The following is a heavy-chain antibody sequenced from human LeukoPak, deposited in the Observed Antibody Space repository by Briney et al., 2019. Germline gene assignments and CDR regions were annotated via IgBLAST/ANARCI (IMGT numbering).Heavy chain of an antibody. Sequence: GSLRLSCAASGFTFSSYGMHWVRQAPGKGLEWVAVIWYDGSNKYYADSVKGRFTISRDNSKNTLYLQMNSLRAEDTAVYYCARDKGSGYDKGFDYWGQGTLVTVSS. J-gene: IGHJ4*02. D-gene: IGHD5-12*01. V-gene: IGHV3-33*01. CDR1: GFTFSSYG. CDR2: IWYDGSNK. CDR3: ARDKGSGYDKGFDY.